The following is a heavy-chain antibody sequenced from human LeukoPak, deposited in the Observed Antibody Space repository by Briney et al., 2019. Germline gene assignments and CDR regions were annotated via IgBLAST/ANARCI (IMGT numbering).Heavy chain of an antibody. D-gene: IGHD6-13*01. V-gene: IGHV3-30*02. Sequence: PGGSLRLSCAASGFTFSSYGMHWVRQAPGKGLEWVAFIRYDGSNKYYADSVKGRFTISRDNSKNTLYLQMNSLRAEDTAVYYCAKAKTGYSSSWRTAAEYFQHWGQGTLVTVSS. J-gene: IGHJ1*01. CDR3: AKAKTGYSSSWRTAAEYFQH. CDR1: GFTFSSYG. CDR2: IRYDGSNK.